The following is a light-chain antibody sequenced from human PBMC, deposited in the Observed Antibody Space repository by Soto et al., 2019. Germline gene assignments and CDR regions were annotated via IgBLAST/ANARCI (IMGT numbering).Light chain of an antibody. CDR3: SSYTSSSTVV. CDR1: SSDVGGYNY. CDR2: DVL. J-gene: IGLJ2*01. V-gene: IGLV2-14*01. Sequence: QSVLTQPASVSGSAGQSITISCTGTSSDVGGYNYVSWYQQHPGKAPKLMIYDVLNRPSGVSNRFSGSKSGNTASLTISGLQAEDEADYYCSSYTSSSTVVFGGGTKLTVL.